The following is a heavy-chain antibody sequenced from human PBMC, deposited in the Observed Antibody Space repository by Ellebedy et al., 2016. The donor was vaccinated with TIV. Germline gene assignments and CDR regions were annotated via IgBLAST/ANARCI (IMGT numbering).Heavy chain of an antibody. V-gene: IGHV4-59*12. J-gene: IGHJ3*02. D-gene: IGHD3-22*01. CDR3: ARGFPPYYYDSSGYSVNGAFDI. Sequence: MPGGSLRLSCTVSGGSITTYFWSWIRQPPGKGLEWIGYIHYSGSTNSNPSLKSRVTISVDTSKNHFSLKLSSVTAADTAVYYCARGFPPYYYDSSGYSVNGAFDIWGQGTMVTVSS. CDR2: IHYSGST. CDR1: GGSITTYF.